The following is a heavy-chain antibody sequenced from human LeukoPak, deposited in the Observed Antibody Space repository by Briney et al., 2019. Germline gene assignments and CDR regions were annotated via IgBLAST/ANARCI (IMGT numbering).Heavy chain of an antibody. Sequence: GGSLRLSCAASGFTFTNYAMSWVRQAPGKGLEWVSSITGSGDSTYYADSVKGRFTISRDNSKNTLYLQMNSLRAEDTAVYYCATETVTTSDYYYGMDVWGQGTTVTVSS. V-gene: IGHV3-23*01. J-gene: IGHJ6*02. CDR2: ITGSGDST. CDR1: GFTFTNYA. D-gene: IGHD4-17*01. CDR3: ATETVTTSDYYYGMDV.